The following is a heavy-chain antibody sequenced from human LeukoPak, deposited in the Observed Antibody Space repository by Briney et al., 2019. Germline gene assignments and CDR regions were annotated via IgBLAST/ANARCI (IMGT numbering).Heavy chain of an antibody. CDR1: GMSFSAYY. Sequence: SETLSLTCAVSGMSFSAYYWNWIRQSPGKGLEWIGEINYGGSTKYTPSLERRGTILIDTSKNHFSLKLTSVTAADTAVYYCARGFPPGSGSRGSHAFDVWGQGTMVTVSS. V-gene: IGHV4-34*01. CDR3: ARGFPPGSGSRGSHAFDV. CDR2: INYGGST. D-gene: IGHD6-19*01. J-gene: IGHJ3*01.